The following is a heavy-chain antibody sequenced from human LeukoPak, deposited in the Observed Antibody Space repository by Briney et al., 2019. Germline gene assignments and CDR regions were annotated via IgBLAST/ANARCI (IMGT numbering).Heavy chain of an antibody. Sequence: SETLSLTCTVSGGSSSSYYWSWIRQPPGKGLEWIGYIYYSGSTNYNPSLKSRVTISVDTSKNQFSLKLSSVTAADTAVYYCARAVAAAGDWFDPWGQGTLVTVSS. J-gene: IGHJ5*02. D-gene: IGHD6-13*01. CDR1: GGSSSSYY. V-gene: IGHV4-59*01. CDR3: ARAVAAAGDWFDP. CDR2: IYYSGST.